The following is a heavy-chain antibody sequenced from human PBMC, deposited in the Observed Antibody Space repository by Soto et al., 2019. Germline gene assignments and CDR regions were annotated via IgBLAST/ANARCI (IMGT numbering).Heavy chain of an antibody. D-gene: IGHD3-10*01. V-gene: IGHV4-34*01. Sequence: SETLSLTCAVYGGSFSGYYWSWIRQPPGKGLEWIGEINHSGSTNYNPSLKSRVTISVDTSKNQFSLKLSSVTAADTAVYYCARGPTQYPSREVRDGYYFDYWGQGTLVTVSS. CDR2: INHSGST. CDR1: GGSFSGYY. CDR3: ARGPTQYPSREVRDGYYFDY. J-gene: IGHJ4*02.